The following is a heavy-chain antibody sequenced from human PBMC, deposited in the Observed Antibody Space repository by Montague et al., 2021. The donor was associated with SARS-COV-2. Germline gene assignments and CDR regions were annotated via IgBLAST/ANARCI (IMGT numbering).Heavy chain of an antibody. CDR2: INSDESDT. V-gene: IGHV3-74*01. CDR1: GFTFSNYW. D-gene: IGHD1/OR15-1a*01. Sequence: SLRLSCAASGFTFSNYWMHWVRQAPGKGLVWVSRINSDESDTRYADSVKGRFTISRDNAKNMLYLQMNSLRADDTAVYYCARGLMATSWNTMGVWGHGSTVTVSS. J-gene: IGHJ6*02. CDR3: ARGLMATSWNTMGV.